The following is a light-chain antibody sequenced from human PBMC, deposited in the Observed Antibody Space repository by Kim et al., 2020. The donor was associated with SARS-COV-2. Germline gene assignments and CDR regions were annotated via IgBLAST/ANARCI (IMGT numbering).Light chain of an antibody. Sequence: DIVMTQTPLSSPVTLGQPASISCRSSQSLLHSNGYNYLDWYLQKPGQSPQLLIYLGSNRASGVPDRFSGSGSGTDFTLKISRVEAEDVGVYYCMQALQTPRTFGQGTKLEI. V-gene: IGKV2-28*01. CDR3: MQALQTPRT. CDR1: QSLLHSNGYNY. CDR2: LGS. J-gene: IGKJ2*01.